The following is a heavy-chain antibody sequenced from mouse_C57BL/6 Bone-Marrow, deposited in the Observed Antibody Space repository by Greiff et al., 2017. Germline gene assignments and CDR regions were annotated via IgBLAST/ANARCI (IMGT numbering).Heavy chain of an antibody. J-gene: IGHJ1*03. CDR2: IDAGDGET. V-gene: IGHV14-2*01. CDR3: AHGSTWYFDY. D-gene: IGHD1-1*01. CDR1: GFTIKDYY. Sequence: EVQLQESGAELVKPGASVKLSCTASGFTIKDYYMHWVKQRTEQGLEWIGRIDAGDGETKYAPKFQGKATITADTSYNTAYLQLSSLTSEETAVYYCAHGSTWYFDYWGKGTTVTVSS.